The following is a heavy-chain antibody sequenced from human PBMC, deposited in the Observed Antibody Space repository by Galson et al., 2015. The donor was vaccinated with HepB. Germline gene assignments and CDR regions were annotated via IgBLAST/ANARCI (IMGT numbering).Heavy chain of an antibody. D-gene: IGHD3-3*01. CDR2: ISWNSGSI. CDR1: GFTFDDYA. J-gene: IGHJ4*02. V-gene: IGHV3-9*01. CDR3: AKAPYDFCSGYDH. Sequence: SLRLACAASGFTFDDYAMHWVRQAPGKGLEWVSGISWNSGSIGYADPVKGRFTISRDNAKNSLYLQMNSLRAEDTALYYCAKAPYDFCSGYDHWGQGTLFTVSS.